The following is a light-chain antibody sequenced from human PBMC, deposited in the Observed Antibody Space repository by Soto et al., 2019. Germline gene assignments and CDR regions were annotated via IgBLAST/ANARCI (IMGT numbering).Light chain of an antibody. J-gene: IGKJ1*01. CDR1: QSISAW. V-gene: IGKV1-5*03. CDR3: QQYNSDSRS. CDR2: KAS. Sequence: DLQMPPPPSTLSASVGDRVTITCRASQSISAWLAWYQQKPGKAPKLLIYKASTLASGVPSRFSVCGAGTEFTLTISRLQPDYVATYDYQQYNSDSRSSGQGTKVEIK.